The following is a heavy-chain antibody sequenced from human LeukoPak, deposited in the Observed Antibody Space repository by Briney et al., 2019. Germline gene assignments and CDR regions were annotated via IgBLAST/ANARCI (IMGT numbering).Heavy chain of an antibody. D-gene: IGHD5-18*01. CDR3: ARDPGCSYGGPHDYMDV. V-gene: IGHV4-4*07. CDR1: GGSISSYY. Sequence: SETLSLTCTVSGGSISSYYWSWIRQPAGKGLEWIGCIYTSGSTNYNPSLTSRVTMSVDTSKNQFSLKLSSVTAADTAVYYCARDPGCSYGGPHDYMDVWGKGTTVTVSS. CDR2: IYTSGST. J-gene: IGHJ6*03.